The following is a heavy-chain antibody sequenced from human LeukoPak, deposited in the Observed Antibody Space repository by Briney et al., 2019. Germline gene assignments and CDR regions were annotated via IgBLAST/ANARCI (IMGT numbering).Heavy chain of an antibody. J-gene: IGHJ3*02. D-gene: IGHD1-26*01. CDR2: IYSDGSRT. V-gene: IGHV3-74*01. CDR3: ARSGRGGAFEI. CDR1: GFTFSSYW. Sequence: GGSLRLSCAGSGFTFSSYWMHWVRQGPGKGLVWVSRIYSDGSRTSYADSVKGRFTISGDNAKNTLYLQMNSLRAEDTAVYYCARSGRGGAFEIWGQGTMVTVSS.